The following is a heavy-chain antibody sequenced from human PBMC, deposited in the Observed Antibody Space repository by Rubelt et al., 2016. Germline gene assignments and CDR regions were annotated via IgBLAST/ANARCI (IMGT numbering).Heavy chain of an antibody. J-gene: IGHJ4*02. V-gene: IGHV4-61*05. D-gene: IGHD3-22*01. Sequence: QLQLQESGPGLVKPSETLSLNCTVSGGSISSRSYYWGWIRQPPGKGLEWIGYIYYSGSATYNPSLKSRVTISLDTSKNQFFLIMSFVSASDTAMYYCAQSDISGYYFVDWGPGTRVTGSA. CDR3: AQSDISGYYFVD. CDR1: GGSISSRSYY. CDR2: IYYSGSA.